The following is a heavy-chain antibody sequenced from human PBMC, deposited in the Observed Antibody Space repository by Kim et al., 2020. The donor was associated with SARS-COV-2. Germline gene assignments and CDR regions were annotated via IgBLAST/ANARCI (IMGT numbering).Heavy chain of an antibody. D-gene: IGHD1-26*01. V-gene: IGHV4-39*01. CDR3: VRHRIVGAFF. J-gene: IGHJ1*01. CDR2: IYYSGGT. Sequence: SETLSLTCTVSGGSINSASYYWGWIRRPPGKDLEWIGSIYYSGGTYYNPSLKSRVTISADTSKNQFSLNLNSVTAADTAVYHCVRHRIVGAFFWGQGTLVTVSS. CDR1: GGSINSASYY.